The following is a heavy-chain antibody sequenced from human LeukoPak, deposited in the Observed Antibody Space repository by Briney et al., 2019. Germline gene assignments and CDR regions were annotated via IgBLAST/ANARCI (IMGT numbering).Heavy chain of an antibody. Sequence: GGPLRLSCAASGFTVRDYHMSWIRQAPGKGLELVSAIFGSSTHHADSVKGRFTISRDNFKNTLNLQMNSLRAEDSAIYYCTRDEPGSSWFNGGQGTLVTVSS. J-gene: IGHJ4*02. CDR3: TRDEPGSSWFN. CDR1: GFTVRDYH. D-gene: IGHD6-19*01. V-gene: IGHV3-23*01. CDR2: IFGSST.